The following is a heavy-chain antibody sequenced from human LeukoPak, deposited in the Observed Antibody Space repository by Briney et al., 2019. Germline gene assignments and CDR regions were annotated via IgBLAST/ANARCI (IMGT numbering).Heavy chain of an antibody. Sequence: KPSETLSLTCTVSGGSISSYYWSWIRQPPGKGLEWIGYIYYSGSTNYNPSLKSRVTISVDTSKNQFSLKLSSVTAADTAVYYCARGLGYYGSGSYCFDYWGQGTLVTVSS. CDR2: IYYSGST. D-gene: IGHD3-10*01. CDR1: GGSISSYY. V-gene: IGHV4-59*12. J-gene: IGHJ4*02. CDR3: ARGLGYYGSGSYCFDY.